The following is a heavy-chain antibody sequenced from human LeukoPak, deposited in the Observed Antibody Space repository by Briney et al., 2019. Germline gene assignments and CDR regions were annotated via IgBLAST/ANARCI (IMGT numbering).Heavy chain of an antibody. CDR2: ITHIGSA. J-gene: IGHJ2*01. V-gene: IGHV4-34*01. Sequence: RSGTPSLTCGVSSGSLSGYYWGWIRQPPGGGLEWLGGITHIGSAYYTPSLKSRVTISGHRSKKQFSLTLTSVTAADTGVYYCAIGVDLWGRGTPVPVST. CDR1: SGSLSGYY. CDR3: AIGVDL.